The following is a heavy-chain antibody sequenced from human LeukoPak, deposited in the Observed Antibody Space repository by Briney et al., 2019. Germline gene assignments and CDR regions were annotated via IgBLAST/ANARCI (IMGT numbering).Heavy chain of an antibody. CDR2: IYYSGST. D-gene: IGHD3-3*01. CDR1: GGSVSSSSYY. J-gene: IGHJ1*01. CDR3: AREGRDFWSGYPQYFQH. V-gene: IGHV4-39*07. Sequence: SETLSLTCTVSGGSVSSSSYYWGWIRQPPGKGLEWIGSIYYSGSTYYNPSLKSRDTISVDTSKNQFSLKLSSVTAADTAVYYCAREGRDFWSGYPQYFQHWGQGTLVTVSS.